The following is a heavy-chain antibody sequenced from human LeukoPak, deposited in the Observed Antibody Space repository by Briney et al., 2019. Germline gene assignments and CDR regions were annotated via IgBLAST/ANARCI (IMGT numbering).Heavy chain of an antibody. CDR3: ARVPWYFYDTSGYSNLDY. V-gene: IGHV1-2*02. Sequence: ASVKVSFKASGYTFSDYYMHWVRQAPGQGLEWVGWINANSGGANYAQKFQGRVTMTRDTSISTAYMELRRLTSDDTAVYYCARVPWYFYDTSGYSNLDYWGQGTLVTVSS. D-gene: IGHD3-22*01. J-gene: IGHJ4*02. CDR2: INANSGGA. CDR1: GYTFSDYY.